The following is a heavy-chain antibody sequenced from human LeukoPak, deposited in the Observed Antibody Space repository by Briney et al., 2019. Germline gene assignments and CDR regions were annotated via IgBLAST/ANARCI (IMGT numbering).Heavy chain of an antibody. CDR3: ARLRDGYNDAYDI. CDR1: GYTFTKSY. J-gene: IGHJ3*02. Sequence: GASVKVSCKASGYTFTKSYIHWVRQAPGQRLEWMGLINPGGDNTDYAQNFQGRLTMTSDTSARTVYMELSSLRSEDTAVYYCARLRDGYNDAYDIWGQGTVVTVPS. V-gene: IGHV1-46*01. D-gene: IGHD5-24*01. CDR2: INPGGDNT.